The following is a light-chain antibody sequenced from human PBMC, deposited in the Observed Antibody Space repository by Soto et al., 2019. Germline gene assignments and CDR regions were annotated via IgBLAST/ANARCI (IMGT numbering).Light chain of an antibody. CDR1: QDINSY. CDR3: QQYNIYPLT. V-gene: IGKV1D-16*01. J-gene: IGKJ4*01. CDR2: AAS. Sequence: DVQMTQSPSSLSASVGDRVTITCRASQDINSYLAWYQQKPGNAPKSMIYAASSLQTGVPSRFSGSESGTDFTLTINHLQPEDSATYYCQQYNIYPLTFGGRTKAEIK.